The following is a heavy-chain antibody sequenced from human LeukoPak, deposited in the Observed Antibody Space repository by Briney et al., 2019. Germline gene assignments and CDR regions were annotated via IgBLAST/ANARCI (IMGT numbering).Heavy chain of an antibody. V-gene: IGHV3-49*04. CDR3: LYDFGNY. Sequence: GGSLRLSCAASGFTFSNFWMTWVRQAPGKGLEWVGFIRSKASGGTTEYDASVEGRVTISRDESKSIAYLQMNSLKTEDTAIYYCLYDFGNYWGRGTLVTVSS. J-gene: IGHJ4*02. D-gene: IGHD3-3*01. CDR1: GFTFSNFW. CDR2: IRSKASGGTT.